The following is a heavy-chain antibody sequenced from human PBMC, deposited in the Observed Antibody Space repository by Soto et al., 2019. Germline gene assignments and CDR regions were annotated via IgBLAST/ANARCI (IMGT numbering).Heavy chain of an antibody. CDR3: ATGAPFSGSVFDS. CDR2: IKSKAAGEIT. V-gene: IGHV3-15*01. D-gene: IGHD1-26*01. J-gene: IGHJ4*02. Sequence: EVQLVESGGGLVKPGGSLRLSCAASGFTFSNVWMIWVRQAPGQGLEWIGRIKSKAAGEITDYAAVVKGRFTISRDDSKDPVFLHMNSLKPEDTAMYSCATGAPFSGSVFDSWGQGPLVTVSS. CDR1: GFTFSNVW.